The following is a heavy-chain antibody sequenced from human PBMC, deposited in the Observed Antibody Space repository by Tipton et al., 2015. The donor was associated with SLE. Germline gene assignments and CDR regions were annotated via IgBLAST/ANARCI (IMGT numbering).Heavy chain of an antibody. V-gene: IGHV4-59*01. J-gene: IGHJ6*02. D-gene: IGHD5-12*01. CDR3: ARDIYYGMDV. Sequence: SRVTISVDTSENQFSLKLSSVTAADTAVYYCARDIYYGMDVWGQGTTVTVSS.